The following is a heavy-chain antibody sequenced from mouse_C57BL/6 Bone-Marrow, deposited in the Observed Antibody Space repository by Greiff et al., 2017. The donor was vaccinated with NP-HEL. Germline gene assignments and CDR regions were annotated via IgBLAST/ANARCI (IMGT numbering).Heavy chain of an antibody. CDR1: GFTFSDFY. CDR3: ASDALYYGSSYVWYFDV. D-gene: IGHD1-1*01. CDR2: SRNKANDYTT. J-gene: IGHJ1*03. Sequence: EVKLMESGGGLVQSGRSLRLSCATSGFTFSDFYMEWVRQAPGKGLEWIAASRNKANDYTTEYSASVKGRFIVSRDTSQSILYLQMDALTAEDTAIYYCASDALYYGSSYVWYFDVWGTGTTVTVSS. V-gene: IGHV7-1*01.